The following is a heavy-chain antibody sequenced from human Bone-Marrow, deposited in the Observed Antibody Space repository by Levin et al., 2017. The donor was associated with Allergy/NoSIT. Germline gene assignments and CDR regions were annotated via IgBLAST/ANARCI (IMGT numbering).Heavy chain of an antibody. CDR2: VYWDDDN. CDR1: GFSLSSRGVG. CDR3: AHRLHEGDCDWNECYFNY. J-gene: IGHJ4*02. D-gene: IGHD1-1*01. V-gene: IGHV2-5*02. Sequence: ESGPTLVKPTQTLTLTCSFSGFSLSSRGVGVGWIRQPPGKALEWLAFVYWDDDNRYSPSLKNRLTVTRDTSRNQVVLTMTAGDPVDTATYYCAHRLHEGDCDWNECYFNYWGQGTLVTVSS.